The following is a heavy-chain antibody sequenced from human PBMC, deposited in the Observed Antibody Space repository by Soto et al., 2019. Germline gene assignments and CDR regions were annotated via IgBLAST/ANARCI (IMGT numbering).Heavy chain of an antibody. CDR1: GGSISSYY. V-gene: IGHV4-59*01. Sequence: PSETLSLTCTVSGGSISSYYWSWIRQPPGKGLEWIGYIYYSGSTNYNPSLKSRVTISVDTSKNQFSLKLSSVTAADTAVYYCARGLTWELLRAGYYYYYGMDVCGQGTTLTVSS. CDR3: ARGLTWELLRAGYYYYYGMDV. D-gene: IGHD1-26*01. CDR2: IYYSGST. J-gene: IGHJ6*02.